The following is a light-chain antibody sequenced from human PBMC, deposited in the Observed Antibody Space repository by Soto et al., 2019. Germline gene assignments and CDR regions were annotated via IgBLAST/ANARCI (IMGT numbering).Light chain of an antibody. V-gene: IGKV3-11*01. Sequence: IVLTQSPATRSLSPGERATLSCRASQSVSSKLAWYQQKPGQAPRLLIYDASTRATGIPARFSGSGSGTDFTLTISRLETEDFAFYYCQQRSNWPTITFGQGTRLEIK. CDR2: DAS. CDR3: QQRSNWPTIT. J-gene: IGKJ5*01. CDR1: QSVSSK.